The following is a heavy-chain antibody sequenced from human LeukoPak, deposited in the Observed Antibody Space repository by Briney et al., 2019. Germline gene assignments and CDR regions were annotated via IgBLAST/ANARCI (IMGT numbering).Heavy chain of an antibody. D-gene: IGHD3-10*01. Sequence: TGGSLRLSCAASGFTVSSNYMSCVRQAPGKGLEWVSVIYSGGSTYYADSVKGRFTISRDNSKKSLYLQMNRLRAEDTAVYYCARGRRLRGVIGSEGFDYWGQGTLVSVSS. CDR3: ARGRRLRGVIGSEGFDY. CDR2: IYSGGST. J-gene: IGHJ4*02. V-gene: IGHV3-66*01. CDR1: GFTVSSNY.